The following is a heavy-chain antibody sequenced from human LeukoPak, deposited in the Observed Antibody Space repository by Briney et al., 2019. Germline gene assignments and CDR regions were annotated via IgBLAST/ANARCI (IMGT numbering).Heavy chain of an antibody. V-gene: IGHV1-46*01. CDR1: GYTFTSYY. CDR3: ARDRPQTCYFDN. J-gene: IGHJ4*02. Sequence: GASVKVSCKASGYTFTSYYMHWVRQAPGQGLEWMGIINPSAGNTDYAQKFQARVTITSDTSTSTVYMELSSLRSEDTAVYYCARDRPQTCYFDNWGQGTLVTVSS. CDR2: INPSAGNT.